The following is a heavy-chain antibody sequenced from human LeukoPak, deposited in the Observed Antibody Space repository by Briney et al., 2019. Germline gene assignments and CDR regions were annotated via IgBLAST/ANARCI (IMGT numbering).Heavy chain of an antibody. V-gene: IGHV3-23*01. CDR1: GFTFSTYA. Sequence: PGGSLRLSCAASGFTFSTYAMSWVRQAPGKGLEWVSSITNSGDSTYYADSVKGRFTISRDNAKNSLYLQMNSLRAEDTAVYYCARVVGATEVFDYWGQGTLVTVSS. J-gene: IGHJ4*02. CDR3: ARVVGATEVFDY. D-gene: IGHD1-26*01. CDR2: ITNSGDST.